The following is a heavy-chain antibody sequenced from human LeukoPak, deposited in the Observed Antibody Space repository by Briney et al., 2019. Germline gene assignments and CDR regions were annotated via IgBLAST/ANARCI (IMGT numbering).Heavy chain of an antibody. CDR2: INHSGST. Sequence: PSETLSLTCAVYGGSFSVYYWSWIRQPPGKGLEWIGEINHSGSTNYNPSLKSRVTISVDTSKNQFSLKLSSVTAADTAVYYCARGRGAIFGGVYGMDVWGQGTTVTVSS. V-gene: IGHV4-34*01. D-gene: IGHD3-3*01. CDR3: ARGRGAIFGGVYGMDV. CDR1: GGSFSVYY. J-gene: IGHJ6*02.